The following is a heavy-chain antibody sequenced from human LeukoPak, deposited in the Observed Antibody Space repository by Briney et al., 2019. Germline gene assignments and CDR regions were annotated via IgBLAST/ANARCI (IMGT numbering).Heavy chain of an antibody. D-gene: IGHD5-24*01. J-gene: IGHJ4*02. CDR1: GFTFSTYA. CDR3: ARSGTEDGYNIYFDH. Sequence: PGGSLRLSCATSGFTFSTYAMSWVRQAPGKGLEWVSLISGSGSGTHYADSVKGRFTISRDNSKNMLYLHVNTLRADDTAVYYCARSGTEDGYNIYFDHWGQGTLVTVSS. CDR2: ISGSGSGT. V-gene: IGHV3-23*01.